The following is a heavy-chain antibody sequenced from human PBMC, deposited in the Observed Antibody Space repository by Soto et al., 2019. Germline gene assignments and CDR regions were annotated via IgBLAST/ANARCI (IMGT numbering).Heavy chain of an antibody. J-gene: IGHJ4*02. CDR3: ATRAGAPAD. CDR1: GSSFITYG. Sequence: EVQLVDSGGGLVQPGGPLRLSCEASGSSFITYGLSWIRQAQGKGLEWVANINEDGNKQNYVDSVGGRFTISRDNAKTSVHLQMNSLRVEDTAVYYCATRAGAPADWGQGTLVTVSS. V-gene: IGHV3-7*01. D-gene: IGHD3-10*01. CDR2: INEDGNKQ.